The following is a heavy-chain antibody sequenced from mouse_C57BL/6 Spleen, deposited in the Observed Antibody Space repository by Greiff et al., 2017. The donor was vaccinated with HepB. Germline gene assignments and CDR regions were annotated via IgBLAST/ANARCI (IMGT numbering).Heavy chain of an antibody. J-gene: IGHJ1*03. V-gene: IGHV1-64*01. CDR2: IHPNSGST. D-gene: IGHD1-1*01. Sequence: VQLQQPGAELVKPGASVKLSCKASGYTFTSYWMHWVKQRPGQGLEWIGMIHPNSGSTNYNEKFKSKATLTVDKSSSTAYMQLSSLTSEDSAVYYCARSLYYYGSSYGWYFDVWGTGTTVTVSS. CDR1: GYTFTSYW. CDR3: ARSLYYYGSSYGWYFDV.